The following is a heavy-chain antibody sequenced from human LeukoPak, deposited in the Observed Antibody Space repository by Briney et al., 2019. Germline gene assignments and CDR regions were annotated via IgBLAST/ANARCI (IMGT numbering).Heavy chain of an antibody. CDR1: GFTFSTYA. J-gene: IGHJ4*02. CDR2: ISGSGGST. CDR3: ARNYCDY. V-gene: IGHV3-23*01. Sequence: PGGSLRLSCAASGFTFSTYAMGWVRQAPGKGLEWVSGISGSGGSTYYADSVKGRFTISRDNSKNTLYLQMNNLRAEDTAVYYCARNYCDYWGQGTLVTVSS.